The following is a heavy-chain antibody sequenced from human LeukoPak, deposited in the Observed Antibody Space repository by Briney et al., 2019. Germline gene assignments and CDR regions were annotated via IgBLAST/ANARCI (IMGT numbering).Heavy chain of an antibody. V-gene: IGHV3-7*03. D-gene: IGHD3-22*01. CDR2: IKEDGSEK. Sequence: GGSLRLSCAASGFTFSSHTMSWVRQAPGKGLEWVANIKEDGSEKYYVDSVKGRFIISRDNGENSLYLQMNSLRAEDTAVYYCAKSAMAHYYDSSGYWIDPWGQGTLVTVSS. CDR3: AKSAMAHYYDSSGYWIDP. CDR1: GFTFSSHT. J-gene: IGHJ5*02.